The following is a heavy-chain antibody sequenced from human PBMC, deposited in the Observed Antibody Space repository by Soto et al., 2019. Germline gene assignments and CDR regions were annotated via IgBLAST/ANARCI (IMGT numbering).Heavy chain of an antibody. D-gene: IGHD5-18*01. J-gene: IGHJ6*02. Sequence: EVQLVESGGGLVQPGGSLRLSCAASGFTFRTYWLSWVRQVPGKGLEWVANINLDGSEKNYVDSVKGRFTISRDNARNSLYMQMSSLRAEDTALYYGAKYGSNSCDSYDYHCMDVWGQGTTVTVSS. CDR2: INLDGSEK. CDR1: GFTFRTYW. V-gene: IGHV3-7*05. CDR3: AKYGSNSCDSYDYHCMDV.